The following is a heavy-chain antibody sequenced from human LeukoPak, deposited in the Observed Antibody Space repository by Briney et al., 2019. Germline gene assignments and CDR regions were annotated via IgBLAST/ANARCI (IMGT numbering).Heavy chain of an antibody. CDR1: GDSISSGPYY. D-gene: IGHD1-26*01. CDR3: ARGVRGAIDF. V-gene: IGHV4-61*02. J-gene: IGHJ4*02. CDR2: IDTTTTA. Sequence: SETLSLTCTVSGDSISSGPYYWSWIRQPAGKGLEWVGRIDTTTTANYNPSLSSRVTITLDTSKNQFSLKLNSVTAADTAVYYCARGVRGAIDFWGQGILVTVSS.